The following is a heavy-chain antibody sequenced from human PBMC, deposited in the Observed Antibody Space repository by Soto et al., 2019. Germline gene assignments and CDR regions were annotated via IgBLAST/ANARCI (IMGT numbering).Heavy chain of an antibody. Sequence: EVQLVESGGGLVQPGGSLRLSCAASGFTVSSNYMSWVRQAPGKGLEWVSVIYSGGSTYYADAVKGRFTIARDNSKNTLYLQMNSLRDEDTAVYYCARESPYYYNYRDVWGKGTTVTVSS. CDR3: ARESPYYYNYRDV. CDR2: IYSGGST. CDR1: GFTVSSNY. J-gene: IGHJ6*03. V-gene: IGHV3-66*01.